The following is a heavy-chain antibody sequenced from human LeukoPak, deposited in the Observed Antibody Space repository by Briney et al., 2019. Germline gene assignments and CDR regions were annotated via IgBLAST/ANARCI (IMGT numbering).Heavy chain of an antibody. CDR3: ARDYDSSGC. J-gene: IGHJ4*02. CDR1: GYTFTSYD. Sequence: ASVKLSCKASGYTFTSYDINWVRQATGQGLEWMGWMNPNSGNTSYAQKFQGRVTMTRNTSISTAYMELSSLRSEDTAVYYCARDYDSSGCWGQGTLVTVSS. V-gene: IGHV1-8*01. CDR2: MNPNSGNT. D-gene: IGHD3-22*01.